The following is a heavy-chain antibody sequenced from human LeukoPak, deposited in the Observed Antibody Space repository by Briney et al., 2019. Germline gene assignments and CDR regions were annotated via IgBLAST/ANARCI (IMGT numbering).Heavy chain of an antibody. Sequence: QPGGSLRLSCAASGFTFSSYWMHWVRQAPGKGLEWVSYISSSTSTIYYADSVKGRFTISRDNAKNSLYLQMNSLRAEDTAVYYCAKDPKLRFLEWLLYPHGYYFDYWGQGTLVTVSS. V-gene: IGHV3-48*01. CDR2: ISSSTSTI. D-gene: IGHD3-3*01. J-gene: IGHJ4*02. CDR1: GFTFSSYW. CDR3: AKDPKLRFLEWLLYPHGYYFDY.